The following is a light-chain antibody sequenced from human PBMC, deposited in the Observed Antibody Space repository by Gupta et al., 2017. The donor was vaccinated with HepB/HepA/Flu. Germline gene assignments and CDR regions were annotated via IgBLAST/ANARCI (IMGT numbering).Light chain of an antibody. CDR3: QRYDTLLT. CDR1: QDISHY. V-gene: IGKV1-33*01. CDR2: AAS. J-gene: IGKJ4*01. Sequence: DIQMTQSPSSLSASVGDRVTITCQASQDISHYLNWYQQKPGKAPKLLIYAASNLERGVPSRISGSGSAADSPITSSRLQPEVIATYYCQRYDTLLTFGGGTKVEIK.